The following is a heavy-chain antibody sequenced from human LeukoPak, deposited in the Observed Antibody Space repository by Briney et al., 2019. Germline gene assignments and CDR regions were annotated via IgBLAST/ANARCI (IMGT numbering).Heavy chain of an antibody. V-gene: IGHV4-59*01. Sequence: PSETLSLTCTVPGGSISSYYWTWIRQPPGKGLEWIRYIYYSGVTNYNPSLKSRVTISVDTSKNQFSLKLSSVTAADTAVYYCAREVLCSGGSCYSGFDYWGQGTLVTVSS. J-gene: IGHJ4*02. D-gene: IGHD2-15*01. CDR3: AREVLCSGGSCYSGFDY. CDR1: GGSISSYY. CDR2: IYYSGVT.